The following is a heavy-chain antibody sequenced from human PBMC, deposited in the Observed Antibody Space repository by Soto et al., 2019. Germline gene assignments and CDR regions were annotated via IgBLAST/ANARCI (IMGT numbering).Heavy chain of an antibody. CDR3: ARYSGSYWHYLDF. V-gene: IGHV4-59*11. J-gene: IGHJ4*02. CDR1: GDSIKTHY. CDR2: IYYS. D-gene: IGHD1-26*01. Sequence: LETLSLTCNVTGDSIKTHYWSWIRQPPGKGLEWIGYIYYSSAFRGHVTISADTSVSTAYLQWRSLEATDSAIYYCARYSGSYWHYLDFWGQGTLVTVSS.